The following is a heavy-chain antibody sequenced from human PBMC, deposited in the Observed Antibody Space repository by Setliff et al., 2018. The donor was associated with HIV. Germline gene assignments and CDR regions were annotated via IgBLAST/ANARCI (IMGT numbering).Heavy chain of an antibody. CDR3: ARVRYCSGGSCYGGEYWFDP. Sequence: VASVKVSCKASGHTFTSYYIHWVRQAPGQGLEWIGVIHPSGGSTSYAQSFQDRVTMTRDTSTSTVYMELSSLRSEDTAVYYCARVRYCSGGSCYGGEYWFDPWGQGTLVTVSS. D-gene: IGHD2-15*01. J-gene: IGHJ5*02. V-gene: IGHV1-46*01. CDR2: IHPSGGST. CDR1: GHTFTSYY.